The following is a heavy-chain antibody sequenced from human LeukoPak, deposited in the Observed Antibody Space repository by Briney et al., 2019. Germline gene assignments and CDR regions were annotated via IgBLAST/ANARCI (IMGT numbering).Heavy chain of an antibody. V-gene: IGHV3-23*01. CDR3: AKIYGTSPPFYDY. Sequence: GGSLRLSCAASGFTFRNYAMTWVRHAPGKGRQWGSAISGDAIYTYYIDSVKGRFTTSRDNTKNTLFLQMNRLRADDTGVYYCAKIYGTSPPFYDYWGQGIVVTVAS. D-gene: IGHD4-17*01. CDR2: ISGDAIYT. CDR1: GFTFRNYA. J-gene: IGHJ4*02.